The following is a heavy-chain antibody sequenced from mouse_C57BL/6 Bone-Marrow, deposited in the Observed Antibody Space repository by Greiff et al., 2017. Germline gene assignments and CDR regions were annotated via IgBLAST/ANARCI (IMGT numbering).Heavy chain of an antibody. D-gene: IGHD1-1*01. V-gene: IGHV3-6*01. J-gene: IGHJ1*03. Sequence: EVKLMESGPSLVKPSQSLSLTCSVTGYSITSGYYWNWIRQFPGNKLEWMGYISYDGSNNYNPSLKNRISITRDTSKNQFFLKLNSVTTEDTATYYCASYYYGSSYGWYFDVWGTGTTVTVSS. CDR3: ASYYYGSSYGWYFDV. CDR1: GYSITSGYY. CDR2: ISYDGSN.